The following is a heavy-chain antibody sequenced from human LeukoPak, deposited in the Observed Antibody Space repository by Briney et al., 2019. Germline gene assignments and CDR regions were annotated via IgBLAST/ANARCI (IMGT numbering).Heavy chain of an antibody. CDR3: ASFPRGDLALVILDY. Sequence: GGSLRLSCSASEFTFRSYAMTWVRQAPGKGLEWVSGIIASGDSTNYADSVKGRFTTSRDNSKNTLYLQLNSLRPEDTAVYYCASFPRGDLALVILDYWGQGALVTVSS. J-gene: IGHJ4*02. V-gene: IGHV3-23*01. CDR2: IIASGDST. D-gene: IGHD2-21*01. CDR1: EFTFRSYA.